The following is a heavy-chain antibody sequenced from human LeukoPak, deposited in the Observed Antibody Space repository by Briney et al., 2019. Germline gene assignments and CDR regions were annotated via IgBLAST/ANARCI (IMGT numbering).Heavy chain of an antibody. CDR3: ARVGPAGATQPFDY. CDR2: IYYSGST. V-gene: IGHV4-59*01. D-gene: IGHD1-26*01. J-gene: IGHJ4*02. Sequence: TSETLSLTCTVSGGYISSYYWSWVRQPPGKGQEWVGYIYYSGSTNYNPSLKSRVTISVDTSKNQFSLKLSSVTAADTAVYYCARVGPAGATQPFDYWGQGTLVTVSS. CDR1: GGYISSYY.